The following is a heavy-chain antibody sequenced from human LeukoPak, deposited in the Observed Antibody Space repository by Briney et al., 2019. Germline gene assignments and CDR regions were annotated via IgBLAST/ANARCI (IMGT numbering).Heavy chain of an antibody. V-gene: IGHV5-51*01. CDR1: GYSFTSYW. D-gene: IGHD2-2*01. CDR3: ARHLSSHSSTMDGDY. CDR2: IYPGDSDT. Sequence: GESLKISCKGSGYSFTSYWIGWARQMPGKGLEWMGIIYPGDSDTRYSPSFQGQVTISADKSISTAYLQWSSLKASDTAVYYCARHLSSHSSTMDGDYWGQGTLVTVSS. J-gene: IGHJ4*02.